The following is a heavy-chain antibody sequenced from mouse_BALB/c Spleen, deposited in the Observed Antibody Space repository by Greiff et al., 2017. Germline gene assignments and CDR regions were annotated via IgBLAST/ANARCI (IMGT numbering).Heavy chain of an antibody. V-gene: IGHV1S81*02. D-gene: IGHD2-4*01. Sequence: QVQLQQPGAELVKPGASVKLSCKASGYTFTSYWMHWVKQRPGQGLEWIGEINPSNGRTNYNEKFKSKATLTVDKSSSTAYMQLSSLTSEDSAVYYCASPIYYDYDGYYFDYWGQGTTLTVSS. CDR2: INPSNGRT. J-gene: IGHJ2*01. CDR3: ASPIYYDYDGYYFDY. CDR1: GYTFTSYW.